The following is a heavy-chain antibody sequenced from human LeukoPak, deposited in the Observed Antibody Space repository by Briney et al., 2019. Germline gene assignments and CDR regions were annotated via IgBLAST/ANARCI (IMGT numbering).Heavy chain of an antibody. CDR1: GGSFSGYY. CDR3: ASCSSTSCFYYYYMDV. Sequence: KPSETLSLTCAVYGGSFSGYYWSWIRQPPGKGLEWIGEINHSGSTNYNPSLKSRVTISVDTSKNQFSLKLSSVTAADTAVYYCASCSSTSCFYYYYMDVWGKGTTVTVSS. D-gene: IGHD2-2*01. J-gene: IGHJ6*03. V-gene: IGHV4-34*01. CDR2: INHSGST.